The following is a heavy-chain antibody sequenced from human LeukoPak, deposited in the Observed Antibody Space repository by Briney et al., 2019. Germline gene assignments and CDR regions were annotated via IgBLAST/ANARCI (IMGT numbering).Heavy chain of an antibody. J-gene: IGHJ3*02. CDR1: GGSFSGYY. V-gene: IGHV4-34*01. D-gene: IGHD6-19*01. CDR3: AIAYSSGWYLPHDAFDI. CDR2: INHSGST. Sequence: SETLSLTCAVYGGSFSGYYWSWIRQPPGKGLEWIGEINHSGSTNYNPSLKSRVTISVDTSKNQFSLKLSSVTAADTAVYYCAIAYSSGWYLPHDAFDIWGQGTMVTVSS.